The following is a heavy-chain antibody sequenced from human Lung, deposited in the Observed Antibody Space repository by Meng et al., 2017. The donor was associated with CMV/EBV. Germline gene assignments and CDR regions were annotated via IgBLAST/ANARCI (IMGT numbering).Heavy chain of an antibody. D-gene: IGHD6-19*01. CDR1: GYSFTSYW. V-gene: IGHV5-51*01. CDR2: IYPGDSDT. CDR3: ARQAVAGTGGFDY. J-gene: IGHJ4*02. Sequence: GGSLRLSCKVSGYSFTSYWIGWVRQMPGKGLEWMGIIYPGDSDTGYSPSFQGQVTMSADKSTTTAYLQWSSLKASDTAIYYCARQAVAGTGGFDYWGRGTLVXVSS.